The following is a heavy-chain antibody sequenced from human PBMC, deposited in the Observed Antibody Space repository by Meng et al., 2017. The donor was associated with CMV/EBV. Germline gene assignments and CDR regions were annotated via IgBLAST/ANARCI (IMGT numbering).Heavy chain of an antibody. CDR1: GGSISSSSYY. CDR2: IYYSGST. Sequence: QLQLQESGPGLVKPSETLYLTCPVSGGSISSSSYYWGWIRQPPGKGLEWIGSIYYSGSTYYNPSLKSRVTISADTSKNQFSLKLSSVTAADTAVYYCARGGIAAAGLHWGQGTLVTVSS. D-gene: IGHD6-13*01. J-gene: IGHJ4*02. CDR3: ARGGIAAAGLH. V-gene: IGHV4-39*07.